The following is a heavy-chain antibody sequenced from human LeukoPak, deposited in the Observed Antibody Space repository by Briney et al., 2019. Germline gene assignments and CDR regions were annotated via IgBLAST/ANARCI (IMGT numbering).Heavy chain of an antibody. D-gene: IGHD6-13*01. CDR2: INPNSGDT. V-gene: IGHV1-2*02. J-gene: IGHJ6*03. CDR3: ARADSVPAGDYHYWYMDV. Sequence: GASVKVSCKASGYTFTGYYMHWVRQDLRQGRQWMGWINPNSGDTEYAQKFQGRVTMTRDTSISTVYMELSSLRSDDTAVYYCARADSVPAGDYHYWYMDVWGKGTTVTVSS. CDR1: GYTFTGYY.